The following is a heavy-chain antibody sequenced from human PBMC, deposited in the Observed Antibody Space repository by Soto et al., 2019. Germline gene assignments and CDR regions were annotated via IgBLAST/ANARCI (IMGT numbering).Heavy chain of an antibody. J-gene: IGHJ4*02. CDR2: ISGSGSTT. Sequence: PGGSLRLSCAASGFSFSNFAMSWVRQVPGKGLEWVSAISGSGSTTNYADPVKGRFTISRDNSKNTLYLQVDNLRAEDTAVYYCAKDYEGPSVFDQWGQGSMVTVSS. CDR3: AKDYEGPSVFDQ. D-gene: IGHD3-16*01. V-gene: IGHV3-23*01. CDR1: GFSFSNFA.